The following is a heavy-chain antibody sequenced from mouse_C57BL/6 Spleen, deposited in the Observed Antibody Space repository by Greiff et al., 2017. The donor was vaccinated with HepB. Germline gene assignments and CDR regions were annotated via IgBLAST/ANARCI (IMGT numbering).Heavy chain of an antibody. CDR3: ARHGVGPPWFAY. D-gene: IGHD4-1*01. J-gene: IGHJ3*01. CDR1: GFTFSSYG. CDR2: ISSGGSYT. Sequence: EVMLVESGGDLVKPGGSLKLSCAASGFTFSSYGMSWVRQTPDKRLEWVATISSGGSYTYYPDSVKGRFTISRDNAKNTLYLQMSSLKSEDTAMYYCARHGVGPPWFAYWGQGTLVTVSA. V-gene: IGHV5-6*02.